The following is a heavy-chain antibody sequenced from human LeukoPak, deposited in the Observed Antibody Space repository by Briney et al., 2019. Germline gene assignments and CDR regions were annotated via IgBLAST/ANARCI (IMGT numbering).Heavy chain of an antibody. CDR1: GFTFSNYE. Sequence: GGSLRLSCAASGFTFSNYEMHWVRLVLGKGLEWVSAIGIAGNTFYAGSVKGRFTVSRENAKNSLYLQMNSLRAGDTAVYYCARVAKERVGGVYYFDYWGQGTLVTVSS. J-gene: IGHJ4*02. V-gene: IGHV3-13*01. D-gene: IGHD1-1*01. CDR3: ARVAKERVGGVYYFDY. CDR2: IGIAGNT.